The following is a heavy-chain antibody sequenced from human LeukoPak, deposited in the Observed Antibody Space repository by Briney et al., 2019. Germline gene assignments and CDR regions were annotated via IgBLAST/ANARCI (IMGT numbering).Heavy chain of an antibody. CDR1: GFTFSSYS. Sequence: PGGSLRLSCAASGFTFSSYSMNWVRQAPGKGVEWVSSISSSSSYIYYADSVKGRFTISRDNAKNSLYLQMNRLRAEDTAVYYCARDLSQGYDFWSGYYVGAYMWFDPWGQGTLVTVSS. D-gene: IGHD3-3*01. J-gene: IGHJ5*02. CDR3: ARDLSQGYDFWSGYYVGAYMWFDP. CDR2: ISSSSSYI. V-gene: IGHV3-21*01.